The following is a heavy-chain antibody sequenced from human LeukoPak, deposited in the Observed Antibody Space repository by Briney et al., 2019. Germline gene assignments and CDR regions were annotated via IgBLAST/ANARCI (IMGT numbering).Heavy chain of an antibody. CDR2: ISTSSSYI. Sequence: GGSLRLSCAASGFTFSSYRMNWVRQAPGKGLEWVSCISTSSSYIYYADSVKGRFTISRDNAKNSLYLQMNSLRAEDTAVYYCARYLLGTLVRGPIDYWGQGTLVTVSS. D-gene: IGHD3-10*01. V-gene: IGHV3-21*01. CDR1: GFTFSSYR. CDR3: ARYLLGTLVRGPIDY. J-gene: IGHJ4*02.